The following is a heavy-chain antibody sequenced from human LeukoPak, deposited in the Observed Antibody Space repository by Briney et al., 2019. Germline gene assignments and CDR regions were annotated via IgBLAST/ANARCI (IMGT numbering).Heavy chain of an antibody. CDR2: ISGSGGNT. J-gene: IGHJ6*02. Sequence: GGSLRLSCAVSGFTFSTYAMSWVRQAPGTGLEWVSAISGSGGNTYYADSVKGRFIISRDNSKNTLYLQMNRLRVEDTATFYCAKLEYCSDDNCFYGMDAWGQGTTVTVSS. CDR3: AKLEYCSDDNCFYGMDA. V-gene: IGHV3-23*01. CDR1: GFTFSTYA. D-gene: IGHD2-15*01.